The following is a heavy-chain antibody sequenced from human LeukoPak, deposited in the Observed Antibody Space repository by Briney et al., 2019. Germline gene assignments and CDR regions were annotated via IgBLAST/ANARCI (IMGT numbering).Heavy chain of an antibody. CDR1: GGTFSSYA. V-gene: IGHV1-69*01. CDR2: IIPIFGTA. CDR3: ATVYCSSTSCYPLAAFDI. Sequence: GASVKVSCKASGGTFSSYAISWLRQAPAQGLEWMGGIIPIFGTANYAQKSQGRVTITADESTSTAYMELSSLRSEDTAVYYCATVYCSSTSCYPLAAFDIWGQGTMVTVSS. J-gene: IGHJ3*02. D-gene: IGHD2-2*01.